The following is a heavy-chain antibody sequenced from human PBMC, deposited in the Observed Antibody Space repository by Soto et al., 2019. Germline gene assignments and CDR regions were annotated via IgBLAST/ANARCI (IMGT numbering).Heavy chain of an antibody. CDR3: ARGGDPIKYYDFWSGWTNHYYYGMDV. CDR1: VGSFSGYY. CDR2: INHSGST. J-gene: IGHJ6*02. Sequence: PSETLSLTCAVYVGSFSGYYWSWIRQPPGKGLEWIGEINHSGSTNYNPSLKSRVTISVDTSKNQFSLKLSSVTAADTAVYYCARGGDPIKYYDFWSGWTNHYYYGMDVWGQGTTVPSP. V-gene: IGHV4-34*01. D-gene: IGHD3-3*01.